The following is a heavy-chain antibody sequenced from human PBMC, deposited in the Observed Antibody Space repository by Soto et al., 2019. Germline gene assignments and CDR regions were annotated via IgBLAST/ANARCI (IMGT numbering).Heavy chain of an antibody. CDR1: GGAFSSYA. CDR3: ARGGRCGGDCYWEDY. D-gene: IGHD2-21*02. J-gene: IGHJ4*02. Sequence: QVQLVQSGAEVKKPGSSVKVSCKASGGAFSSYAFSWVRQAPGQGLEWMGGIIPIFGIINYAQKLQGRVTITADKSTSTAYMELSGLRFEDTAVYFCARGGRCGGDCYWEDYWGQGTVVTVSS. V-gene: IGHV1-69*17. CDR2: IIPIFGII.